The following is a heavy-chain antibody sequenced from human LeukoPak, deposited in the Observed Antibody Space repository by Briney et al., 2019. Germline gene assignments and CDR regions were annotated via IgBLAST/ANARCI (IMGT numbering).Heavy chain of an antibody. J-gene: IGHJ4*02. CDR1: GGTFSSSA. CDR2: IIPIVGIA. CDR3: ARDGEMATIYFDY. Sequence: GASVKVSCKASGGTFSSSAISWVRQAPGQGLEWMGTIIPIVGIANYAQKFQGRVTITADKSTSTAYMELSSLRSEDTAVYYCARDGEMATIYFDYWGQGTLVTVSS. D-gene: IGHD5-24*01. V-gene: IGHV1-69*04.